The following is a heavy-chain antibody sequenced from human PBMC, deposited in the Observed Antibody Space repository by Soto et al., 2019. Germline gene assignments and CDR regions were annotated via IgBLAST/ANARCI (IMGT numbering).Heavy chain of an antibody. D-gene: IGHD4-4*01. CDR1: RYTFTSYG. J-gene: IGHJ4*02. CDR2: ITPFNGNT. CDR3: TRGDYIVYYLDY. Sequence: VQRVQSGAEVKKPGASVKVSCEASRYTFTSYGISWVRQAPGQGLEWMGWITPFNGNTNYAQKLQGRVTITTDASTSTAYMELRSLRSDDTAVYYCTRGDYIVYYLDYWGQGTLVTVSS. V-gene: IGHV1-18*01.